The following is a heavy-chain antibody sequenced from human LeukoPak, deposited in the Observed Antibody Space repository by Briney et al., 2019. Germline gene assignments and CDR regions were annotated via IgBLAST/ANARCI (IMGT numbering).Heavy chain of an antibody. J-gene: IGHJ4*02. D-gene: IGHD2-21*02. CDR2: IYSVGST. CDR1: GFTFSNAW. CDR3: AREGYCGGDCFLY. V-gene: IGHV3-66*01. Sequence: GGSLRLSCAASGFTFSNAWMSWVRKAPGKGLELVSVIYSVGSTDYADSVKGRFTISRDNSKNTLYLEMNSLRAEDTAVYYCAREGYCGGDCFLYWGQGTLVTVSS.